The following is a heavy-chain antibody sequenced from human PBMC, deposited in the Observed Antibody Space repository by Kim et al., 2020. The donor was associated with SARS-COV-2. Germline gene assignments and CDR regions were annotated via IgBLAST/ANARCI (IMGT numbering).Heavy chain of an antibody. Sequence: EDGETTYAQKFQGIVTMSEDTSTDTAYMELSNLRSEDTAVYYCALGAGFWGQGTLVTVSS. CDR3: ALGAGF. V-gene: IGHV1-24*01. J-gene: IGHJ4*02. D-gene: IGHD3-16*01. CDR2: EDGET.